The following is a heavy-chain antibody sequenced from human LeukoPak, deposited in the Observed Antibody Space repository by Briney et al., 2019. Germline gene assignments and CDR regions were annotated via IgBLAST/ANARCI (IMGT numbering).Heavy chain of an antibody. CDR2: IYYSGST. CDR1: GGSISSYY. D-gene: IGHD2-2*01. V-gene: IGHV4-59*01. J-gene: IGHJ6*02. Sequence: SETLSLTCTVSGGSISSYYWSWIRQPPGKGLEWIGYIYYSGSTNYNPSLKSRVTISVDTSKNQFSLKLSSVTAADTAVYYCARVGYCSSTSCPEDSYYGMDVWGQGTTVTVS. CDR3: ARVGYCSSTSCPEDSYYGMDV.